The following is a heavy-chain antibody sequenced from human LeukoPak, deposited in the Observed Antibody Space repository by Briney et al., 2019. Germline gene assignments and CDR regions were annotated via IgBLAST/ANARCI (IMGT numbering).Heavy chain of an antibody. CDR3: ARDTCTNGVCLGAFDY. Sequence: GASVKVSCKASGYTFTSYGISWVRQAPGQGLEWMGWISAYNGNTNYAQKLQGRVTMTTDTSTSTAYMELGSLRSDDTAVYYCARDTCTNGVCLGAFDYWGQGTLVTVSS. V-gene: IGHV1-18*01. CDR1: GYTFTSYG. CDR2: ISAYNGNT. D-gene: IGHD2-8*01. J-gene: IGHJ4*02.